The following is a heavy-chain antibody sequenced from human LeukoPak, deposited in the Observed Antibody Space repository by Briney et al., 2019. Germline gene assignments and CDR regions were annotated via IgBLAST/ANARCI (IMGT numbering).Heavy chain of an antibody. J-gene: IGHJ6*02. CDR1: GGSFSGYY. CDR2: INHSGST. CDR3: ARVGVVVAARNYYYYGMDV. V-gene: IGHV4-34*01. D-gene: IGHD2-15*01. Sequence: PSETLSLTCAFYGGSFSGYYWSWIRQPPGKGLEWIGEINHSGSTNYNPSLKSRVTISVDTSKNQFSLKLSSVTAADTAVYYCARVGVVVAARNYYYYGMDVWGQGTTVTVSS.